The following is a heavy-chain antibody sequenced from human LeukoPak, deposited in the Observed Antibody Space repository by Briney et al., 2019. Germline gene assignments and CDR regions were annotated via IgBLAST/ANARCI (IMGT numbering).Heavy chain of an antibody. CDR1: GFSFSTTW. CDR2: INSDGTT. Sequence: SGGSLRLSCAASGFSFSTTWMHWVRQAPGKGLIWVSRINSDGTTSYADSVEGRFTISRDNAKNMLYLQMNSLRAEDTAVYYCARDWYYSIDYWGQGTLVTVSS. V-gene: IGHV3-74*01. J-gene: IGHJ4*02. D-gene: IGHD3-10*01. CDR3: ARDWYYSIDY.